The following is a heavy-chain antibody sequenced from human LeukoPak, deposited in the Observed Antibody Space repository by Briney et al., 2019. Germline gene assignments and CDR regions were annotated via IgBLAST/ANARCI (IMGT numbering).Heavy chain of an antibody. J-gene: IGHJ4*02. V-gene: IGHV1-18*01. CDR1: GYSFAGYG. CDR2: ISTYSGNT. CDR3: ARVGAATGHFDY. Sequence: ASVKVSCKASGYSFAGYGISWVRQAPGQGLEWIRWISTYSGNTNYAHNLQGRITVTTETSTSTAYRELRSLRSDDTAVYYCARVGAATGHFDYWGQGTQLTVSS. D-gene: IGHD6-13*01.